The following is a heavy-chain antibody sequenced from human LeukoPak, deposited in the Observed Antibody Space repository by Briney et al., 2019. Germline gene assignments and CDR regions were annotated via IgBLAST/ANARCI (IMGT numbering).Heavy chain of an antibody. CDR3: AGDPAYCSSTSCYKGRAFDI. CDR1: GGSFSSYY. V-gene: IGHV4-4*07. J-gene: IGHJ3*02. CDR2: IYTSGST. Sequence: SETLSLTCTVSGGSFSSYYWSWIRQPAGKGLEWIGRIYTSGSTNYNPSLKSRVTMSVDTSKNQFSLKLSSVTAADTAVYYCAGDPAYCSSTSCYKGRAFDIWGQGTMVTVSS. D-gene: IGHD2-2*02.